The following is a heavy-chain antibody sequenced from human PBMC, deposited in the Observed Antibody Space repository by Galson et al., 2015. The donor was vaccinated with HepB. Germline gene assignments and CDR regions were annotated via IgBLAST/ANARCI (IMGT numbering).Heavy chain of an antibody. CDR2: IYYSGRT. V-gene: IGHV4-39*01. Sequence: LSLTCTVSNDSVTATNSYWGWIRQPPGRGLELIGTIYYSGRTDYNPSLKNRVTISMDTSKNEFSLRLSSVAAADTAAYYCARGSWPFIYWGHGILVTVSS. J-gene: IGHJ4*01. CDR1: NDSVTATNSY. CDR3: ARGSWPFIY.